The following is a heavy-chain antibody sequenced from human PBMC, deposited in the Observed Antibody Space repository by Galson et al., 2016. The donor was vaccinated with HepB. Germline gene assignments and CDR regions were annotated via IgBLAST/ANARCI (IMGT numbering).Heavy chain of an antibody. Sequence: SLRLSCAASGFTFSSFAMSWVRQAPGKGLEWVSTISASGGSTYYADSVKGRFTVSRDSSTNTLYLQMNSLRAEDTAVYYCAKETTAYGDYDHFDFWGQGVLVAVSS. CDR1: GFTFSSFA. CDR3: AKETTAYGDYDHFDF. CDR2: ISASGGST. J-gene: IGHJ4*02. D-gene: IGHD4-17*01. V-gene: IGHV3-23*01.